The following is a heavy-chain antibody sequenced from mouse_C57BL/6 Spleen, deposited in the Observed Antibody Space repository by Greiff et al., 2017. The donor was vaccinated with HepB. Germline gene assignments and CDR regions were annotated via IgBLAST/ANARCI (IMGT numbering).Heavy chain of an antibody. J-gene: IGHJ4*01. CDR3: ASGAAQATGAMDY. V-gene: IGHV1-7*01. D-gene: IGHD3-2*02. CDR1: GYTFTSYW. CDR2: INPSSGYT. Sequence: VQLQQSGAELAKPGASVKLSCKASGYTFTSYWMHWVKQRPGQGLEWIGYINPSSGYTKYNQKFKDKATLTADKSSSTAYMQLSSLTYEDSAVYYCASGAAQATGAMDYWGQGTSVTVSS.